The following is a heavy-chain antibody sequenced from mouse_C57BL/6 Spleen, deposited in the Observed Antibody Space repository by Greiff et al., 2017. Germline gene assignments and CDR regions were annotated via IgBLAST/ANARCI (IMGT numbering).Heavy chain of an antibody. CDR2: IDPANGNT. D-gene: IGHD4-1*01. CDR3: ASWGTGSYWYFDV. V-gene: IGHV14-3*01. Sequence: VQLQQSVAELVRPGASVKLSCTASGFNIKNTYMHWVKQRPEQGLEWIGRIDPANGNTKNAPKFQGKATITADTSSNTAYLQLSSQTSEDTAIHCWASWGTGSYWYFDVWGTGTSVTVSS. J-gene: IGHJ1*03. CDR1: GFNIKNTY.